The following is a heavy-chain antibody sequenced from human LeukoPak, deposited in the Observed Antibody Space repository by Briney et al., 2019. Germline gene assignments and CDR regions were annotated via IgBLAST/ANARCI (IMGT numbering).Heavy chain of an antibody. Sequence: ASVKVSCKVSGYTLTELSMHWVRQAPGKGLEWMGGFDPEDGETIYAQKFQGRVTMTEDTSTDTAYMGLSSLRSEDTAVYYCATPLVGAVPLDAFDIWGQGTMVTVSS. CDR3: ATPLVGAVPLDAFDI. D-gene: IGHD1-26*01. J-gene: IGHJ3*02. CDR1: GYTLTELS. CDR2: FDPEDGET. V-gene: IGHV1-24*01.